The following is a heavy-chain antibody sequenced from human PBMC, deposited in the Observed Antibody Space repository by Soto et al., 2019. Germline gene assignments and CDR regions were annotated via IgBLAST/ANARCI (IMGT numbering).Heavy chain of an antibody. V-gene: IGHV1-69*13. J-gene: IGHJ3*02. CDR2: IIPIFGTA. D-gene: IGHD3-3*01. CDR3: ARDRGRLDFWSGPGAFDI. Sequence: GASVKVSCKASGGTFSSYAISWVRQAPGQGLEWMGGIIPIFGTANYAQKFQGRVTITADESTSTAYMELSSLRSEDTAVYYCARDRGRLDFWSGPGAFDIWGQGTMVTVSS. CDR1: GGTFSSYA.